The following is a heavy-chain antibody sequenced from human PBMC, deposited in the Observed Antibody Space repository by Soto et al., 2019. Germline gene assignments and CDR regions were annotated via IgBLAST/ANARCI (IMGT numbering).Heavy chain of an antibody. CDR1: GFTFSSYA. V-gene: IGHV3-23*01. Sequence: GGSLRLSFAASGFTFSSYAMSWVRQAPGKGLEWVSAISGSGGSTYYADSVKGRFTISRDNSKNTLYLQMNSLRAEDTAVYYCATGEGGGYCSGGSCLAGMDVWGQGTTVTVSS. CDR2: ISGSGGST. CDR3: ATGEGGGYCSGGSCLAGMDV. D-gene: IGHD2-15*01. J-gene: IGHJ6*02.